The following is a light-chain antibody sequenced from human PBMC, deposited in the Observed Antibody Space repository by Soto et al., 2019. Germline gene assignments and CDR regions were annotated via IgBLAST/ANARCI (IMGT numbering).Light chain of an antibody. CDR1: QSISSY. CDR3: QKCKTAPFT. V-gene: IGKV1-27*01. Sequence: IQMTQSPSSLSASVGDRVTITCRASQSISSYLNWYQQKPGKVPKLLIYAASTLQSGVPSRFSGSGSGTDFTLTISSLQPEDVATYYCQKCKTAPFTFGGGTKVDIK. J-gene: IGKJ4*01. CDR2: AAS.